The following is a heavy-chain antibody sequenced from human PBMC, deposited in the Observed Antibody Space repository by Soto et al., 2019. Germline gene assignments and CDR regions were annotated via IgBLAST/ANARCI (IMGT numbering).Heavy chain of an antibody. V-gene: IGHV1-18*01. J-gene: IGHJ4*02. CDR2: ISAYNGNT. Sequence: QVQLVQSGAEVKKPGASVKVSCKASGYTFTSYGISWVRQAPGQGLEWMGWISAYNGNTNDAQKLQGSANMTTDPATSRAYMELGSVRSDDTAVYYCARDGVVVVVAATFDYWGQGTLVTVSS. D-gene: IGHD2-15*01. CDR1: GYTFTSYG. CDR3: ARDGVVVVVAATFDY.